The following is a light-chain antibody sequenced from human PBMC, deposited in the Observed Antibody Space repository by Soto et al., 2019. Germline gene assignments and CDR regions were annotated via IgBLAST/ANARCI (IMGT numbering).Light chain of an antibody. V-gene: IGKV3-20*01. J-gene: IGKJ2*01. CDR1: QSVSSGS. CDR3: QLYSGSPMYT. CDR2: GAS. Sequence: EIVLTQSPGSLSLSPGERATLSCRASQSVSSGSSGWCQQKPGQAPRLLIYGASSRATGVPDRFSGSGSGTDFTLTISRLEPEDFAVYYCQLYSGSPMYTFGQGTRLDIK.